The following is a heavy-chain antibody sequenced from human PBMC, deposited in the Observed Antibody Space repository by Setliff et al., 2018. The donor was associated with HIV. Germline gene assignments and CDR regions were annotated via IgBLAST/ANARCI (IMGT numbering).Heavy chain of an antibody. D-gene: IGHD1-1*01. J-gene: IGHJ4*02. CDR1: GFSISSRFY. V-gene: IGHV4-61*01. Sequence: SETLSLTCDVSGFSISSRFYWTWIRQPPGKGLEWIGFVYSTGSINYSPSFRGRLTISLDTSENQFSLHLTSVTAADTAVYYCARAEGDAYNSLPYFDSWGPGALVTVSS. CDR3: ARAEGDAYNSLPYFDS. CDR2: VYSTGSI.